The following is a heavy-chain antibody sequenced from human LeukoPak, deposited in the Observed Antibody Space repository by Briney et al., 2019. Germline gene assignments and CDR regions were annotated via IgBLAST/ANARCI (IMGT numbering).Heavy chain of an antibody. CDR1: GGSISSYY. D-gene: IGHD1-26*01. CDR3: AREYNGEAPNWFDP. CDR2: IYYSGST. V-gene: IGHV4-59*01. J-gene: IGHJ5*02. Sequence: SETLSLTCTVSGGSISSYYWSWIRQPPGKGLEWIGYIYYSGSTNYNPSLKSRVTISVDTSKNQFSLKLSSVTAADTAVYYCAREYNGEAPNWFDPWGQGTLVTVSS.